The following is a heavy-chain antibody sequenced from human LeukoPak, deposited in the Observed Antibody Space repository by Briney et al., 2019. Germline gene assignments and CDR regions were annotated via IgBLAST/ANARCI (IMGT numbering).Heavy chain of an antibody. Sequence: SVKVSCKAAGGTFSSYAISWVRQAPGQGLEWMGRIIPIFGIANYAQKFQVRVTITADKSTSTAYMELSSLRSEDTAVYYCASSRESRDGYNSYPDYWGQGTLVTVSS. CDR3: ASSRESRDGYNSYPDY. D-gene: IGHD5-24*01. CDR2: IIPIFGIA. V-gene: IGHV1-69*04. J-gene: IGHJ4*02. CDR1: GGTFSSYA.